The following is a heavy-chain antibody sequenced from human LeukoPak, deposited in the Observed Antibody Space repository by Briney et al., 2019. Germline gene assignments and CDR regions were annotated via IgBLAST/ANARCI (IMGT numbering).Heavy chain of an antibody. D-gene: IGHD3-10*01. Sequence: GGSLRLSCAASGFTFSSYAMSWVRQAPGKGLEWVSAISGSGGSTYYADSVKGRFTISRDNSKNTLYLQMNSLRAEDTAVYYCAKTMVRGVRLYYFDYWGQGTLVTVSS. CDR1: GFTFSSYA. CDR2: ISGSGGST. V-gene: IGHV3-23*01. J-gene: IGHJ4*02. CDR3: AKTMVRGVRLYYFDY.